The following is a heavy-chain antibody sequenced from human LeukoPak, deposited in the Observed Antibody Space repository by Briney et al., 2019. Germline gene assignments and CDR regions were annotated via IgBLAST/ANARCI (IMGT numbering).Heavy chain of an antibody. CDR2: INHSGST. D-gene: IGHD6-6*01. J-gene: IGHJ4*02. CDR1: GGSFSGYY. Sequence: SETLSLTCAVYGGSFSGYYWSWIRQPPGEGLEWIGEINHSGSTNYNPSLKSRVTISVDTAKNQFSLKLSSVTAADTAVYYCARKYSSSSYYFDYWGQGTLVTVSS. CDR3: ARKYSSSSYYFDY. V-gene: IGHV4-34*01.